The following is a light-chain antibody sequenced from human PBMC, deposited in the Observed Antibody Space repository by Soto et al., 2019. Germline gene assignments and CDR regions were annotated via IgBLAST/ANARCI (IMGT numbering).Light chain of an antibody. CDR1: TSDVGGYNY. J-gene: IGLJ2*01. CDR2: DVS. V-gene: IGLV2-14*01. Sequence: QSALTQPASVSGSPGQSITISCTGTTSDVGGYNYVSWYQQHPGKAPKLMIYDVSNRPSGVSNRFSGSKSGNTASLTISGRQAEDEAEYYCSSYTSSSTLVGFGGGTQRTVL. CDR3: SSYTSSSTLVG.